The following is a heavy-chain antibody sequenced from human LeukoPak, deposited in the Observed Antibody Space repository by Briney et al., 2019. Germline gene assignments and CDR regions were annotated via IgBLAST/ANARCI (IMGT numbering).Heavy chain of an antibody. CDR1: GYTFTSYY. CDR3: ASEGYLHNWFDL. J-gene: IGHJ5*02. Sequence: ASVKVSCKASGYTFTSYYMHWVRQAPGQGLEWMGIINPSGGSTSYAQKFQGRVTMTRDMSTSTVYMELSSLRSEDTAVYYCASEGYLHNWFDLWGQGTLVTVSS. V-gene: IGHV1-46*01. D-gene: IGHD1-26*01. CDR2: INPSGGST.